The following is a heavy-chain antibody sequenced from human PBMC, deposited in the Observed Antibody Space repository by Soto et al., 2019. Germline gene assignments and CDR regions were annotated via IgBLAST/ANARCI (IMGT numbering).Heavy chain of an antibody. Sequence: EVQLVESGGGLVQPGRSLRLSCAASGFTFDDYAMHWVRQAPGKGLEWVSGISWNSGSIGYADSVKGRFTISRDNAKNSLYLQMNSLRAEDTALYYCAKDRGVVAGTGYYYYYGMDVWGQGTTDTVSS. CDR2: ISWNSGSI. J-gene: IGHJ6*02. CDR3: AKDRGVVAGTGYYYYYGMDV. V-gene: IGHV3-9*01. D-gene: IGHD6-19*01. CDR1: GFTFDDYA.